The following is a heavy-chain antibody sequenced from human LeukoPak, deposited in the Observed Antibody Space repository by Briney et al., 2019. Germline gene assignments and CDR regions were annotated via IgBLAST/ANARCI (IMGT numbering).Heavy chain of an antibody. D-gene: IGHD3-22*01. CDR3: AKVPDYYDSSDYSDAFDI. CDR1: GFTFSSYG. CDR2: IWYDGSNK. V-gene: IGHV3-33*06. J-gene: IGHJ3*02. Sequence: GGSLRPSCAASGFTFSSYGMHWVRQAPGKGLEWVAVIWYDGSNKYYADSVRGRFTISRDNSKNTLYLQMNSLRAEDTAVYYCAKVPDYYDSSDYSDAFDIWGQGTMVTVSS.